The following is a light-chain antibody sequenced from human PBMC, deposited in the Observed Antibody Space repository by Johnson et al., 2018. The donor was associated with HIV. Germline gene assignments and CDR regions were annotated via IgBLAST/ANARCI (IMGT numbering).Light chain of an antibody. CDR1: SSNIGNNY. CDR3: GTWDSSLSAYV. CDR2: ENN. Sequence: QSILTQPPSVSAAPGQKVTISCSGSSSNIGNNYLSWYQQLPGTAPKLLIYENNKRPSGIPDRFSGSKSGTSATLGITGLQTGDEADYYCGTWDSSLSAYVFGTGNKVTVL. J-gene: IGLJ1*01. V-gene: IGLV1-51*02.